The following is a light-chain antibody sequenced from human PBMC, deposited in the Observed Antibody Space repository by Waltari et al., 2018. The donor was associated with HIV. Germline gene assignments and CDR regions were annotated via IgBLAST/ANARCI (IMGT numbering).Light chain of an antibody. CDR1: QDITNY. CDR2: DAS. Sequence: DIQMTQSPSSLSASVGDRVTITCQASQDITNYLNWYQQKPGKAPKLLLYDASSLETGVPSRFGGSGSGTDFTFTISSLQPEDIATYYCQQYDNRPLTFGGGTEVEIK. J-gene: IGKJ4*01. V-gene: IGKV1-33*01. CDR3: QQYDNRPLT.